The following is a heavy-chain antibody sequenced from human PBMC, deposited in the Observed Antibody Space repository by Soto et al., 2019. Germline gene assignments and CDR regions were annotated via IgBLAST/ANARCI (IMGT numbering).Heavy chain of an antibody. D-gene: IGHD5-12*01. CDR2: VSGSGDTT. V-gene: IGHV3-23*01. CDR3: AKDTGSGYGAHFFDS. CDR1: GFSFRSYA. J-gene: IGHJ4*02. Sequence: EVQLLDSGGGLVQPGGSLRLSCVASGFSFRSYAMSWVRQAPGQGLEWVSAVSGSGDTTFFVDSVKGRFTVSRDNSKITLDLQMSSLRAEDTAVYYCAKDTGSGYGAHFFDSWGQGTLVTVSS.